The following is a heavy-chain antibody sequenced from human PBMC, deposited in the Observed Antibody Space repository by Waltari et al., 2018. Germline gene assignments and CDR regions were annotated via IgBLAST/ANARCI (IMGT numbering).Heavy chain of an antibody. D-gene: IGHD2-8*01. CDR2: ISSSSSYI. J-gene: IGHJ3*02. Sequence: EVQLVESGGGLVKPGGSLRLSCAASGFTFSSYSMYWVRQAPGKGLEWVSSISSSSSYIYYADSVKGRFTISRDNAKNSLYLQMNSLRAEDTAVYYCARVLVVADAFDIWGQGTMVTVSS. CDR1: GFTFSSYS. V-gene: IGHV3-21*01. CDR3: ARVLVVADAFDI.